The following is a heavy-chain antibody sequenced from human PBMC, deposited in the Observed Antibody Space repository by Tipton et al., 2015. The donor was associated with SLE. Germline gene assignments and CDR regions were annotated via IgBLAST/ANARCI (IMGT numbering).Heavy chain of an antibody. CDR1: GGSISSYF. J-gene: IGHJ6*03. V-gene: IGHV4-59*12. CDR3: ARGGAVWYYYYYMDV. Sequence: TLSLTCTVSGGSISSYFWTWIRQPPGKGLEWIGHIFYTGSTRYNPSLKSRVTISVDTSKSQIFLKMSSVTAADTAVYYCARGGAVWYYYYYMDVWGKGTTVTVSS. D-gene: IGHD3-16*01. CDR2: IFYTGST.